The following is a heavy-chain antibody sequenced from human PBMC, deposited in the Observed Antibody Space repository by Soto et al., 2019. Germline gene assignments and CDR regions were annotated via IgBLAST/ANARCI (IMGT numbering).Heavy chain of an antibody. Sequence: QVQLVQSGTEVKKPGSSVKVSCKASGGTFSTYTMTWVRQAPGQGLEWMGGIIPLFGTANYAQKFQGRVTITADDSTSTVYMELSSLRSEDTAVYYCARSQDSSGYWNNCFDPWGQGTLVTVSS. CDR2: IIPLFGTA. CDR1: GGTFSTYT. D-gene: IGHD3-22*01. J-gene: IGHJ5*02. CDR3: ARSQDSSGYWNNCFDP. V-gene: IGHV1-69*01.